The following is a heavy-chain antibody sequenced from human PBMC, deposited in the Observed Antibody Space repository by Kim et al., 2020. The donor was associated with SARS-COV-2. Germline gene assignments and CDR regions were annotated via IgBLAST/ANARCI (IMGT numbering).Heavy chain of an antibody. D-gene: IGHD2-2*01. J-gene: IGHJ6*02. V-gene: IGHV3-64*01. CDR3: ARSVVPAASYYYYYGMDV. Sequence: KGRFTISRDNSTNTLYLQMGSLKAEDMAVYYCARSVVPAASYYYYYGMDVWGQGTTVTVSS.